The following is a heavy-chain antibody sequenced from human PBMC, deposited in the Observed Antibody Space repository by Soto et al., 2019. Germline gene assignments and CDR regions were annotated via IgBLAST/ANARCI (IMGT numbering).Heavy chain of an antibody. Sequence: GYTRMKYCVCWMRQMPGGGLEWLGLIFPRDFDVRYSPSFEGQVTISADRSTATAFLQWRSLEASDSALYFCARLVSFLKATASWDQETL. CDR3: ARLVSFLKATAS. CDR1: GYTRMKYC. V-gene: IGHV5-51*01. J-gene: IGHJ5*02. D-gene: IGHD5-12*01. CDR2: IFPRDFDV.